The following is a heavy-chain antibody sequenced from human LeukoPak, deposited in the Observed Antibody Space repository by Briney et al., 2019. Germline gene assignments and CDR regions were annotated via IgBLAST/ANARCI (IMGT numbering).Heavy chain of an antibody. Sequence: GGSLRLSCAASGFTFDDYGMSWVRQAPGKGLEWVSGINWNGGSTGYAGSVKGRFTISRDNAKNSLYLQMNSLRAEDTAVYYCARKGWFGQDAFDIWGQGTMVTVSS. D-gene: IGHD3-10*01. V-gene: IGHV3-20*04. CDR3: ARKGWFGQDAFDI. CDR1: GFTFDDYG. CDR2: INWNGGST. J-gene: IGHJ3*02.